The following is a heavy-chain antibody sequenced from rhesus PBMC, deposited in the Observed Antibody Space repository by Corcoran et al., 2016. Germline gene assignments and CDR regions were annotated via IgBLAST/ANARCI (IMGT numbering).Heavy chain of an antibody. CDR2: IYGSSRST. CDR1: GGSISSGYD. CDR3: ARDGAAAGWTIFDY. V-gene: IGHV4-76*01. Sequence: QVQLQESGPGVVKPSETLSLTCAVSGGSISSGYDWRWIRQPPGKGLELIGYIYGSSRSTNYNPSLMNRSPISQAPSKTQFSLKLSSVTAADTAVYYCARDGAAAGWTIFDYWGQGVLVTVSS. J-gene: IGHJ4*01. D-gene: IGHD6-31*01.